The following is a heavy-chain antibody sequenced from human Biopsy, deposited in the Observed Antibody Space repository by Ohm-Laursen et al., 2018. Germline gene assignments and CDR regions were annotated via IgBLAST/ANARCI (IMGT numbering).Heavy chain of an antibody. Sequence: SVKVSCKASGAIVTSYAISWVRQAPGQGLEWVGRIIPFTGVTNYAQNFQGKVTISADKSPPTVYVELSTLKPDDTAVYYCATDARWDPSLDAFHVWGQGTQVTVS. J-gene: IGHJ3*01. CDR2: IIPFTGVT. D-gene: IGHD1-26*01. CDR1: GAIVTSYA. CDR3: ATDARWDPSLDAFHV. V-gene: IGHV1-69*04.